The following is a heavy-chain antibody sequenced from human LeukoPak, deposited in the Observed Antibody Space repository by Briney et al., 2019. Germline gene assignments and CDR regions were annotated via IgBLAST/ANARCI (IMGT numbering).Heavy chain of an antibody. CDR2: INWNGGST. V-gene: IGHV3-20*04. J-gene: IGHJ6*03. CDR3: ARGGSGSYYNYYYYYMDV. CDR1: GFTFDDYG. Sequence: PGGSLRLSCAASGFTFDDYGMSWVRQAPGKGLEWVSGINWNGGSTGYVDSVKGRFTISRDNAKNSLYLQMNSLSAEGTALYYCARGGSGSYYNYYYYYMDVWGKGTTVTVSS. D-gene: IGHD3-10*01.